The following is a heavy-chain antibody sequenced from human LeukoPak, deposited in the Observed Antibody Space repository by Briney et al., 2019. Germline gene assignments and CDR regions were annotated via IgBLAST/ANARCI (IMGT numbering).Heavy chain of an antibody. D-gene: IGHD3-22*01. Sequence: KPSETLSLTCTVSGGSISSYYWSWIRQPPGKGLEWIGYIYYSGSTNYNPSLKSRVTISADTSKNQFSLKLSSVTAADTAVYYCASRFYDSSGRASGAFDIWGQGTMVTVSS. J-gene: IGHJ3*02. CDR1: GGSISSYY. CDR3: ASRFYDSSGRASGAFDI. CDR2: IYYSGST. V-gene: IGHV4-59*01.